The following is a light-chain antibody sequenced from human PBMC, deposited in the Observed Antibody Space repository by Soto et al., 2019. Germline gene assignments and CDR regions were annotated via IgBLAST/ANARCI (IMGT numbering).Light chain of an antibody. V-gene: IGLV2-14*01. Sequence: QSVLTQPASVSGSPGQSITVSCTGTSSDGGGYNYVSWYQQHPGKAPKLMIYAVTDRPSGVSSRFSGSKSGNTASLTISGLQAEDEADYYCSSYTSSSTLFGTGTKVTVL. CDR2: AVT. CDR3: SSYTSSSTL. CDR1: SSDGGGYNY. J-gene: IGLJ1*01.